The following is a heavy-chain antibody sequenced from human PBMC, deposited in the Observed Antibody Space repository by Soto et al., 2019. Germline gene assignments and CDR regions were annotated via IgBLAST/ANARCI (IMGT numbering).Heavy chain of an antibody. D-gene: IGHD3-10*01. CDR2: IIPILGIA. Sequence: QVQLVQSGAEVKKPGSSVKVSCKASGGTFSSYTISWVRQAPGQGLEWMGRIIPILGIANYAQKFQGRVTITADKSTSTAYMERSSLRSEDTAVYYCARGYGAGNYYCDYWGKGTRVTVSS. J-gene: IGHJ4*02. V-gene: IGHV1-69*02. CDR1: GGTFSSYT. CDR3: ARGYGAGNYYCDY.